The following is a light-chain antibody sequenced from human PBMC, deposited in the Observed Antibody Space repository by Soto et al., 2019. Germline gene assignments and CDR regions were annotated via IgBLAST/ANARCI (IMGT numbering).Light chain of an antibody. CDR2: GIS. CDR3: QQYVTSSPRT. J-gene: IGKJ1*01. V-gene: IGKV3-20*01. CDR1: QSVGSSY. Sequence: EIVLTQSPGTLSLSPGERATLSCRASQSVGSSYLAWYLQKPGQAPRLLMYGISRRATGIPDRFSGSGSGTDFTLTITRLEPEDFAVYYCQQYVTSSPRTFGQGTKVDIK.